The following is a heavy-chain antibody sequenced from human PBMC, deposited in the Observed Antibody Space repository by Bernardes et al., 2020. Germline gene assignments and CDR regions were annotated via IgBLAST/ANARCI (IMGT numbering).Heavy chain of an antibody. D-gene: IGHD6-13*01. V-gene: IGHV1-69*06. Sequence: SVKVSCKASGGTFSSYAISWVRQAPGQGLEWMGGIIPIFGTANYAQKFQGRVTITADKSTSTAYMELSSLRSEDTAVYYCARVGLDSSPNNWFDPWGQGTLVTVSS. J-gene: IGHJ5*02. CDR1: GGTFSSYA. CDR2: IIPIFGTA. CDR3: ARVGLDSSPNNWFDP.